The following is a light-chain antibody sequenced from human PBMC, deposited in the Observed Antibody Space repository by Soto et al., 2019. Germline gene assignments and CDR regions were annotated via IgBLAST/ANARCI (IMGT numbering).Light chain of an antibody. CDR1: QAVNTR. J-gene: IGKJ1*01. Sequence: EIVLTQSPATLSSFPGDIVTLSCRASQAVNTRLAWYQHRPGQAPRRLIYLASNRAAGVPARFSGSGSGTDFTLTISDVEPEDFAVYYCHQRQSWPRTFGQGTTVDI. CDR2: LAS. CDR3: HQRQSWPRT. V-gene: IGKV3-11*01.